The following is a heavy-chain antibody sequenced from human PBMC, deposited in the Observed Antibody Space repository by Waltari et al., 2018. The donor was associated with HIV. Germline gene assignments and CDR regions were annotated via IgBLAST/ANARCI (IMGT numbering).Heavy chain of an antibody. J-gene: IGHJ2*01. V-gene: IGHV5-51*01. CDR3: ARVSDYMFDGSGTVGNFDL. CDR2: SYPGDADT. D-gene: IGHD3-22*01. CDR1: GYSCTTDW. Sequence: PLVQSGAEVKKPGESLKISCKGSGYSCTTDWIAWVRQLPGTGLEWMGISYPGDADTIYSPSFQGKVTMSVARSINTAYVQWSSLKASDSAMYFCARVSDYMFDGSGTVGNFDLWGRGTLLIVSS.